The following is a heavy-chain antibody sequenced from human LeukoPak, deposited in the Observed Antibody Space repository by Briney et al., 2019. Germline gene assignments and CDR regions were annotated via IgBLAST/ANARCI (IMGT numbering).Heavy chain of an antibody. CDR3: ARGPSGYHNT. D-gene: IGHD5-12*01. Sequence: GGSLRLSCAASGFTVSSNYMSWVRQAPGKGLEWVANIEQDGSEKYYVDSVKGRVTISRDNAKNSLYLQMNSLRAEDTAVYYCARGPSGYHNTGGQGTLVTVSS. J-gene: IGHJ4*02. CDR1: GFTVSSNY. CDR2: IEQDGSEK. V-gene: IGHV3-7*01.